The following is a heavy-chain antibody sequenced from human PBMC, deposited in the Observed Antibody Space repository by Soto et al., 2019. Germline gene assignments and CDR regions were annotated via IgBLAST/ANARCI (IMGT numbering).Heavy chain of an antibody. CDR1: GYTFTSYG. CDR3: ARDPGIAAAGQYWYFDL. D-gene: IGHD6-13*01. V-gene: IGHV1-18*01. CDR2: ISAYNGNT. Sequence: ASVKVSCKASGYTFTSYGISWVRQAPGQGLEWMGWISAYNGNTNYAQKIQGRVTMTTDTSTSTAYMELRSLRSDDTAVYYFARDPGIAAAGQYWYFDLWGRGTMVTVSS. J-gene: IGHJ2*01.